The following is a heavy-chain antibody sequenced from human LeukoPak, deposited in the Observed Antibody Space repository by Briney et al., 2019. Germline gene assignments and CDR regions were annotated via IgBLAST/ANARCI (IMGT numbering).Heavy chain of an antibody. Sequence: ASVKVSCKASGYTFTSYGISWVRQAPGQGLEWMGWISVYNGNTNYAQKLQGRVTMTTDTSTSTAYMELRSLRSDDTAVYYCARDTTARFSSWYGYWGQGTLVTVSS. J-gene: IGHJ4*02. D-gene: IGHD6-13*01. V-gene: IGHV1-18*01. CDR1: GYTFTSYG. CDR2: ISVYNGNT. CDR3: ARDTTARFSSWYGY.